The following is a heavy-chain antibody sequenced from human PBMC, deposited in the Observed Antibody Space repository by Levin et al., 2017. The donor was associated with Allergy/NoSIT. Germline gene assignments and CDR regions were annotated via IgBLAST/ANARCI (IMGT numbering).Heavy chain of an antibody. Sequence: GGSLRLSCGGFGFTFRNYWMAWVRQAPGKGLEWVGNIKPDGRDQHYGDSVRGRFTISRDNAENSLYLQMNSLTAEDTAVYYFSRDSYEYDSNAYYGAFDHWGQGTMVIVSS. CDR2: IKPDGRDQ. V-gene: IGHV3-7*01. J-gene: IGHJ3*01. CDR1: GFTFRNYW. D-gene: IGHD3-22*01. CDR3: SRDSYEYDSNAYYGAFDH.